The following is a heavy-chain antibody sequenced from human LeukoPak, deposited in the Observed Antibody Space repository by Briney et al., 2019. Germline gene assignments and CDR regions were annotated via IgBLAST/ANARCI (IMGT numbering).Heavy chain of an antibody. J-gene: IGHJ4*02. CDR2: ISGSGGST. D-gene: IGHD3-22*01. V-gene: IGHV3-23*01. Sequence: PGGSLRLSCVASGFTFSSYAMSWVRQAPGKGLEWVSAISGSGGSTYYADSVKGRFTISRDNSKNTLYLQMNSLRAEDTAVYYCAKTYYYDSSGYYREQCFDYWGQGTLVTVSS. CDR3: AKTYYYDSSGYYREQCFDY. CDR1: GFTFSSYA.